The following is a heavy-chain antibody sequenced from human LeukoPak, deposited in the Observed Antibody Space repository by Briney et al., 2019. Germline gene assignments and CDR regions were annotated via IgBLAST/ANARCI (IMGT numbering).Heavy chain of an antibody. CDR3: ARDRSYGSGGYYYMDV. J-gene: IGHJ6*03. Sequence: GGSLRLSCAASGFTFSSYSMNWVRQAPGKGLEWVSSISSSSSHIYYADSVKGRFTISRDNAKNSLYLHMNSLRAEDPAVYYCARDRSYGSGGYYYMDVWGKGTTVTVSS. CDR2: ISSSSSHI. CDR1: GFTFSSYS. D-gene: IGHD3-10*01. V-gene: IGHV3-21*01.